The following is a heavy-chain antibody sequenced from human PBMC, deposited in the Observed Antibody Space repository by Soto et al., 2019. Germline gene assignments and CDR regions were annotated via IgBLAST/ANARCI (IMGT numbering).Heavy chain of an antibody. CDR1: GGSVSSSNW. CDR3: ARHGDEGIDY. CDR2: AYHSGNT. V-gene: IGHV4-4*02. Sequence: SETLSLTCAVSGGSVSSSNWWSWVRQPPGRGLEWIGEAYHSGNTNYKPSLKSRVIMSVDKSKNQFSLELTSVTAADTAVYYCARHGDEGIDYWGQGTLVTVSS. J-gene: IGHJ4*02.